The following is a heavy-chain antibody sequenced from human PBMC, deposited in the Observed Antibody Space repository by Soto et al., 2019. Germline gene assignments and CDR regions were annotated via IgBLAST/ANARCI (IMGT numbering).Heavy chain of an antibody. J-gene: IGHJ4*02. CDR1: GFTFSSYG. Sequence: QVQLVESGGGVVQPGRSLRLSCAASGFTFSSYGMHWVRQAPGKGLEWVAVISYDGSNKYYADSVKGRFTISRDNSKNTLYLKMNGLRAEDRAVYYCAKDQGLPIFDYWGQGTLVTVSS. D-gene: IGHD3-16*01. CDR2: ISYDGSNK. V-gene: IGHV3-30*18. CDR3: AKDQGLPIFDY.